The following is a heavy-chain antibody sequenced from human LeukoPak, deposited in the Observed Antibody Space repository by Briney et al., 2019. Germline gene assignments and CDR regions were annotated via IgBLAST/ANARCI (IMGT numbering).Heavy chain of an antibody. V-gene: IGHV3-21*01. D-gene: IGHD6-13*01. CDR1: GFTFSSYS. CDR3: ARQPTAAAGYFDY. CDR2: ISSSSSYI. J-gene: IGHJ4*02. Sequence: GGSLRLSCAASGFTFSSYSMNWVRQAPGKGLEWVSSISSSSSYIYYADSCKGRFTISRYNAKNSLYLQMNSLRAEDTAVYYCARQPTAAAGYFDYWGQGTLVTVSS.